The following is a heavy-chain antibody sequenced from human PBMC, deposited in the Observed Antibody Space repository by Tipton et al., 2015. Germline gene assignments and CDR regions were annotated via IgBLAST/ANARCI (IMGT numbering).Heavy chain of an antibody. Sequence: GLVKPSENLSLTCTVSGGSVTSGSYYWSWIRQPPGKGLEWIGYIPYTDGAHCNPALKSRVTISVDTSKNQFSLTLNSVAAADTAVYYCARDLEHGMDVWGHGTTVTVFS. CDR2: IPYTDGA. CDR1: GGSVTSGSYY. J-gene: IGHJ6*02. V-gene: IGHV4-61*01. D-gene: IGHD5-24*01. CDR3: ARDLEHGMDV.